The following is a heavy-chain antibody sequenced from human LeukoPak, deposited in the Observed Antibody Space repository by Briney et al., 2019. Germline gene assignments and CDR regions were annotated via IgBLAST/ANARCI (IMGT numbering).Heavy chain of an antibody. V-gene: IGHV3-20*04. CDR3: ARARQPDSSSWYSMQNNWFGP. Sequence: TGGSLRLSCAASGFTFDDYGMSWVRQAPGKGLEWVSGINCNGGSTGYADSVKGRFTISRDSAKSSLYLQVNSLRADDTALYYCARARQPDSSSWYSMQNNWFGPWGQGTLVTVSS. CDR1: GFTFDDYG. CDR2: INCNGGST. D-gene: IGHD6-13*01. J-gene: IGHJ5*02.